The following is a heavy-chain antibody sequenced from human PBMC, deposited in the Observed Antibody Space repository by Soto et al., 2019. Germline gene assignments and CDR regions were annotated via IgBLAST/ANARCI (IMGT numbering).Heavy chain of an antibody. D-gene: IGHD2-15*01. CDR3: ARDPRYCSGGSCYRYYYYMDV. J-gene: IGHJ6*03. V-gene: IGHV1-3*01. Sequence: ASVKVSCKASGYTFTSYAMHWVRQAPGQRLEWMGWINSGNGNTKYSQKFQGRVTITRDTSASTAYMELSSLRSEDTAVYYCARDPRYCSGGSCYRYYYYMDVWGKGTTVTVSS. CDR2: INSGNGNT. CDR1: GYTFTSYA.